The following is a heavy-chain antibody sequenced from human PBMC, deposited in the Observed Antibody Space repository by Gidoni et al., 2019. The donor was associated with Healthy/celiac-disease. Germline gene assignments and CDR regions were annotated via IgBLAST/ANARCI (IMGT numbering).Heavy chain of an antibody. CDR2: IIPILGIA. Sequence: QVQLLQSLAAVTKPGSSVKVSCKASVGTFSSYTISWVRQAPGQGLEWMGRIIPILGIANYAKKFQGRVTITADKSTSTAYMELSSLRAEDKAVYYCARDDGRDSGYEHLEYWGQGTLVTVSS. CDR1: VGTFSSYT. J-gene: IGHJ4*02. D-gene: IGHD5-12*01. V-gene: IGHV1-69*08. CDR3: ARDDGRDSGYEHLEY.